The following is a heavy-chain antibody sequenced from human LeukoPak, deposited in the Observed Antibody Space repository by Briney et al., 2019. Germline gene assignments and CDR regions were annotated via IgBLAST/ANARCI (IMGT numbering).Heavy chain of an antibody. J-gene: IGHJ3*02. Sequence: ASVKVSCKVSGYTPTELSMHWVRQAPGKGLEWMGGFDPEDGETIYAQKFQGRVTMTEDTSTDTAYMELSSLRSEDTAVYYCATAQGYCTNGVCSGAFDIWGQGTMVTVSS. CDR1: GYTPTELS. V-gene: IGHV1-24*01. D-gene: IGHD2-8*01. CDR2: FDPEDGET. CDR3: ATAQGYCTNGVCSGAFDI.